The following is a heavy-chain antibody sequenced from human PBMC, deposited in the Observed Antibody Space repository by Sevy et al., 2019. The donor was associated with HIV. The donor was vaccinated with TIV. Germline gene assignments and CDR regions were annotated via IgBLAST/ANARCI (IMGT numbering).Heavy chain of an antibody. CDR3: AREHWYYDSSGYAGLDY. D-gene: IGHD3-22*01. CDR2: ISSTSGSTI. CDR1: GFIFSDYY. J-gene: IGHJ4*02. V-gene: IGHV3-11*01. Sequence: GGSLRLSCAASGFIFSDYYMSWIRQAPGKGLEWVSSISSTSGSTIDYADSVKGRFTISRDKTKNSLSLQMNSLRVEDTAMYYCAREHWYYDSSGYAGLDYWGQGTLVTVSS.